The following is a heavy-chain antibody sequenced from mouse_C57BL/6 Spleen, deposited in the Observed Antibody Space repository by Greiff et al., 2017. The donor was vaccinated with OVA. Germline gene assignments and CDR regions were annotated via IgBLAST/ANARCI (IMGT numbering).Heavy chain of an antibody. CDR3: TRLNYGTGYWYFDV. V-gene: IGHV1-15*01. CDR1: GYTFTDYE. J-gene: IGHJ1*03. Sequence: QVQLQQSGAELVRPGASVTLSCKASGYTFTDYEMHWVKQTPVHGLEWIGAIDPETGGTAYNQKFKGKAILTADKSSSTAYMELRSLTSEDSAVYYCTRLNYGTGYWYFDVWGTGTTVTVSS. D-gene: IGHD1-1*01. CDR2: IDPETGGT.